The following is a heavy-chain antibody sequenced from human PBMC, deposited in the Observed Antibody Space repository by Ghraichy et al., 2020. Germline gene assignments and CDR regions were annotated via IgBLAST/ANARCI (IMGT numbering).Heavy chain of an antibody. J-gene: IGHJ6*02. D-gene: IGHD1-26*01. Sequence: SETLSLTCTVSGGSISSYYWSWIRQPAGKGLEWIGRIYTSGSTNYNPSLKSRVTMSVDTSKNQFSLKLSSVTAADTAVYYCARGNSHTEWELRDYYYYGMDVWGQGTTVTVSS. CDR2: IYTSGST. CDR1: GGSISSYY. CDR3: ARGNSHTEWELRDYYYYGMDV. V-gene: IGHV4-4*07.